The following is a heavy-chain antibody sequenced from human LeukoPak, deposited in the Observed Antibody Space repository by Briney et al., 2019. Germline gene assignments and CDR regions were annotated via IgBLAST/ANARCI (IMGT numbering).Heavy chain of an antibody. D-gene: IGHD3-3*01. CDR1: GYTFTSYD. V-gene: IGHV1-8*01. J-gene: IGHJ5*02. CDR3: ARGSDDFWSGQNWFDP. Sequence: AASVKVSCKASGYTFTSYDINWVRQATGQGLEWMGWMNPNSGNTGYAQKFQGRVTMTRNTSISTAYMELSSLRSEDTAVYYCARGSDDFWSGQNWFDPWGQGPLVTVSS. CDR2: MNPNSGNT.